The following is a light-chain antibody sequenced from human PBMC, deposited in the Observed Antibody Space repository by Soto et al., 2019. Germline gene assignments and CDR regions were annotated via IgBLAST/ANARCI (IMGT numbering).Light chain of an antibody. J-gene: IGLJ2*01. CDR3: DSWDNSLSVVL. CDR2: DNN. Sequence: QSVLTQPPSVSAAPGQKVTISCSGSSSNIGNNYVSWYQQLPGTAPKLLIYDNNKRPSGIPDRFSGSKSGTSATLGIAGLQTGDEADYYCDSWDNSLSVVLFGGGTKLTVL. CDR1: SSNIGNNY. V-gene: IGLV1-51*01.